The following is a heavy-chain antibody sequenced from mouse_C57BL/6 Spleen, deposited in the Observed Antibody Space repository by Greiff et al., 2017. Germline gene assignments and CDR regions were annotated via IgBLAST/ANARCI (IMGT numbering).Heavy chain of an antibody. Sequence: VQLQQSGAELVKPGASVKISCKASGYAFSSYWMNWVKQRPGKGLEWIGQLYPGDGDTNYNGKFKGKATLTADKSSSTAYMQLSSLTSEDSAVYFCARSDYYGSGYAMDYWGQGTSVTVSS. CDR1: GYAFSSYW. V-gene: IGHV1-80*01. J-gene: IGHJ4*01. D-gene: IGHD1-1*01. CDR3: ARSDYYGSGYAMDY. CDR2: LYPGDGDT.